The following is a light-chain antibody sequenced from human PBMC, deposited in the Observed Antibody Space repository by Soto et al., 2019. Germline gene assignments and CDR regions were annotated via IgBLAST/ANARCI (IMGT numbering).Light chain of an antibody. J-gene: IGLJ1*01. CDR2: DVT. CDR1: SSDLRYYSY. CDR3: SSSTSSSPS. V-gene: IGLV2-14*03. Sequence: QSVLPQPASVSGSPGQSITISCTGTSSDLRYYSYVSWYQQHPGKAPKLMIYDVTTRPSGVSNRFSGSKSGDTASLTISGLQAEDEADYYCSSSTSSSPSFGTGTKVTVL.